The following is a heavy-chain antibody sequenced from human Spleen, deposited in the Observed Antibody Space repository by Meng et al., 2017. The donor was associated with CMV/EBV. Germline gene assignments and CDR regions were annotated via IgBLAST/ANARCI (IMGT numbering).Heavy chain of an antibody. D-gene: IGHD6-19*01. CDR3: ARGRLAVAG. V-gene: IGHV3-7*01. CDR2: IKEDGSGK. Sequence: GGSLRLSCAASGFTFNRYWMSWVRQAPGKGLEWVANIKEDGSGKYYVDSVKGRFTISRDNAKNSLYLQMNSLRVGDTAVYYCARGRLAVAGWGQGSLVTVSS. CDR1: GFTFNRYW. J-gene: IGHJ4*02.